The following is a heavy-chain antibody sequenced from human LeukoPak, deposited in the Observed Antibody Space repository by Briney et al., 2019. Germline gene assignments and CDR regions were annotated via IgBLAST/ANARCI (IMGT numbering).Heavy chain of an antibody. CDR1: GVSFSGYY. V-gene: IGHV4-34*01. CDR2: INHSGST. J-gene: IGHJ4*02. Sequence: SETLSLTCVVYGVSFSGYYWSWIRQPPGKGLEWIGEINHSGSTNYNPSLKSRVTISVDTSKNQFSLKLRSVTAADTAVYYCARPRWLQFFFDYWGKGTLVPVS. D-gene: IGHD5-24*01. CDR3: ARPRWLQFFFDY.